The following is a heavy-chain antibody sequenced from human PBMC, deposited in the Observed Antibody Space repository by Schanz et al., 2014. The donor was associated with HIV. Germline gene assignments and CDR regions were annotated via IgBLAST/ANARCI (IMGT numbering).Heavy chain of an antibody. CDR1: GFSFSNFG. V-gene: IGHV3-7*01. Sequence: VQLVESGGGVVQPGRSLRLSCAASGFSFSNFGMHWVRQAPGKGLEWLANIKLDGSEKYYVDSGKGRFTISRDNTKNSLYLQMNSLRAEDTAVYYCARDYHWNWFDPWGQGTLVTVSS. J-gene: IGHJ5*02. D-gene: IGHD1-20*01. CDR3: ARDYHWNWFDP. CDR2: IKLDGSEK.